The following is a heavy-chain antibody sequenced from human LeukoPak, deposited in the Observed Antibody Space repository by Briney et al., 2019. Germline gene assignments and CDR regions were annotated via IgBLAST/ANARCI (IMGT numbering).Heavy chain of an antibody. V-gene: IGHV4-34*01. CDR3: ASSPVGATDY. CDR2: INHSGST. CDR1: GESLSGYY. D-gene: IGHD1-26*01. J-gene: IGHJ4*02. Sequence: SETLSLTCAVYGESLSGYYWSWIRQPPGKGLEWIGEINHSGSTNYNPSLKSRVTISVDTSKNQFSLKLSSVTAADTAVYYCASSPVGATDYWGQGTLVTVSS.